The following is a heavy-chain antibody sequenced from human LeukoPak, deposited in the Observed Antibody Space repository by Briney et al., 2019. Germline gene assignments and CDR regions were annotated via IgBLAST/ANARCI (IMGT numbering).Heavy chain of an antibody. V-gene: IGHV4-38-2*02. CDR3: ASEGEIRYDILTGYFFS. CDR1: GCSISSGYY. D-gene: IGHD3-9*01. CDR2: MYHSGTT. Sequence: PSETLSLTCTVSGCSISSGYYWGWIRQSPGKGLEWIGSMYHSGTTYYNPSLKSRVTISVDTSKNQFSLKLSSVTAADTAVYYCASEGEIRYDILTGYFFSWGQGTLVTVSS. J-gene: IGHJ4*02.